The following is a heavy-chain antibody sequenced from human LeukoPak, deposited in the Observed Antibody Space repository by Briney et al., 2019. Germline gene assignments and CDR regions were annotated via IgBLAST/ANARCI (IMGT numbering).Heavy chain of an antibody. Sequence: SPTLSLTCAISGDSVSNKDAAWNWLRESPSRGLEWLGRTFYRSKWYNDYAVSVKGRIIVSADTSKNQFSLHLNSVTPDDTAVYYCGRTVGYFDYWGQGILVTVSS. CDR3: GRTVGYFDY. D-gene: IGHD2-15*01. CDR1: GDSVSNKDAA. J-gene: IGHJ4*02. V-gene: IGHV6-1*01. CDR2: TFYRSKWYN.